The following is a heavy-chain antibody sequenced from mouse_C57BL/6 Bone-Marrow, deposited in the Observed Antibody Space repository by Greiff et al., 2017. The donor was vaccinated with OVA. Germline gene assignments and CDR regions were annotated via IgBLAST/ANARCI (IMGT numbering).Heavy chain of an antibody. CDR3: TRGYSSYYAMDY. D-gene: IGHD2-5*01. J-gene: IGHJ4*01. CDR1: GYTFTDYE. V-gene: IGHV1-15*01. CDR2: IDPETGGT. Sequence: VQRVESGAELVRPGASVTLSCKASGYTFTDYEMHWVKQTPVHGLEWIGAIDPETGGTAYNQKFKGKAILTADKSSSTAYMELRSLTSEDSAVYYGTRGYSSYYAMDYWGQGTSVTVSS.